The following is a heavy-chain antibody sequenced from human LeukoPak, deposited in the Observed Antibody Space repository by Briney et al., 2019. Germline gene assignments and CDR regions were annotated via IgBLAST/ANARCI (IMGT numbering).Heavy chain of an antibody. D-gene: IGHD3-9*01. V-gene: IGHV4-59*01. CDR3: ARGYFPFDY. CDR1: GSSINSYS. J-gene: IGHJ4*02. CDR2: MSYSGSTSGST. Sequence: SETLSLTCSVSGSSINSYSWSWIRQPPGKGLEWIGYMSYSGSTSGSTGSHPSLRSRVTMSVDMSKNQFFLKLTSLTAADTAVYYCARGYFPFDYWGRGTLVTVSS.